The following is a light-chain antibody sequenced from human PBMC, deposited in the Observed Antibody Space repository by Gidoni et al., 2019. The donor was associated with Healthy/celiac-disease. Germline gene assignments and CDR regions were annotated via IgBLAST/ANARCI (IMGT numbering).Light chain of an antibody. CDR3: QSYDSSLSGYVV. Sequence: QSVLTQPPSVSGAPGQRVTISCTGSSSNIGAGYDVHWYQHVPGRAPKFLIYGNSNRPSGVPDRFSGSKSGTSASLAITGLQAEDEADYYCQSYDSSLSGYVVFGGGTKLTVL. J-gene: IGLJ2*01. V-gene: IGLV1-40*01. CDR1: SSNIGAGYD. CDR2: GNS.